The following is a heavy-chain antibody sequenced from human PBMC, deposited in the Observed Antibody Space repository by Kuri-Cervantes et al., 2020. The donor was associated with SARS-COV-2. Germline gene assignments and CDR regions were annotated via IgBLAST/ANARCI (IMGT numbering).Heavy chain of an antibody. D-gene: IGHD5-18*01. CDR2: LSSSGTYI. CDR3: ARGIHEGLDV. V-gene: IGHV3-11*06. CDR1: GFYFGDYY. J-gene: IGHJ6*02. Sequence: GGSLRLSCAVSGFYFGDYYMSWIRQAPGKGLEWISFLSSSGTYINYADSVKGRFTISRDGAKNSLYLQMHSLRADDTAVYYCARGIHEGLDVWGPGTTVTVSS.